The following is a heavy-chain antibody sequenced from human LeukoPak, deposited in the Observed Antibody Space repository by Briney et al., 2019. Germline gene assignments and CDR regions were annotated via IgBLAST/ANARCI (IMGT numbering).Heavy chain of an antibody. V-gene: IGHV3-49*04. Sequence: GRSLRLSCTGSGYTFGDYAMSWVRQAPGKGLEWVGFIRSEAYGGTTEYAASVKGRFTISRDDSKSIAYLQMNSLKTEDTAVYYCTRGSIVVVVAATLGEIDYWGQGTLVTVSS. J-gene: IGHJ4*02. CDR1: GYTFGDYA. CDR3: TRGSIVVVVAATLGEIDY. D-gene: IGHD2-15*01. CDR2: IRSEAYGGTT.